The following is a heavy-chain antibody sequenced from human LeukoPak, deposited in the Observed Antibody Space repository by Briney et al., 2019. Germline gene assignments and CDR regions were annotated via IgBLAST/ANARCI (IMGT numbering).Heavy chain of an antibody. Sequence: KPSETLFLTCTVSGGSISSYYWSWIRQPPGKGLEWIGYIYYSGSTNYNPSLKSRVTISVDTSKNQFSLKLSSVTAADTAVYYCARRIPNHYYYGMDVWGQGTTVTVSS. J-gene: IGHJ6*02. V-gene: IGHV4-59*01. D-gene: IGHD2-15*01. CDR1: GGSISSYY. CDR2: IYYSGST. CDR3: ARRIPNHYYYGMDV.